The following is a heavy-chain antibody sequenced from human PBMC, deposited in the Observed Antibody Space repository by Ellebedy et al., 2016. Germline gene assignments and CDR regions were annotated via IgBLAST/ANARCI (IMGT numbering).Heavy chain of an antibody. J-gene: IGHJ4*02. CDR1: GFSFTRHW. D-gene: IGHD1-26*01. CDR3: ARGYSGSSCDY. CDR2: IGPSDSYT. Sequence: GGSLRLSCKGSGFSFTRHWINWVRQMPGKGLEWVGRIGPSDSYTNYSPSFQGHVTISADKSISTAYLQWSSLKASDTAIYYCARGYSGSSCDYWGQGSLVTVSS. V-gene: IGHV5-10-1*01.